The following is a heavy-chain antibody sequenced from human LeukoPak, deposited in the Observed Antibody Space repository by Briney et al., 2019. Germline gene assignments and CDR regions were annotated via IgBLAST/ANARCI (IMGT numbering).Heavy chain of an antibody. V-gene: IGHV1-8*01. J-gene: IGHJ6*02. CDR3: ARSLPRILVVIAAGYYYGMDV. D-gene: IGHD2-21*01. CDR2: MNPNSGNT. CDR1: GYTFTSYD. Sequence: GASVKVSCKASGYTFTSYDINWVRQATGQGLEWMGWMNPNSGNTGYAQKFQGRVTMTRNTSISTAYMELSSLRSEDTAVYCCARSLPRILVVIAAGYYYGMDVWGQGTTVTVSS.